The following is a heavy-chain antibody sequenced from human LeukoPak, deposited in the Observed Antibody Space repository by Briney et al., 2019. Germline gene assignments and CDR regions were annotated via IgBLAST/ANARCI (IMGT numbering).Heavy chain of an antibody. D-gene: IGHD3-22*01. J-gene: IGHJ5*02. CDR2: ISAYNGNT. V-gene: IGHV1-18*01. CDR3: ARDSSPYYYDSSGLDP. Sequence: ASVKVSCKASGYTFTSYGISWVRQVPGQGLEWMGWISAYNGNTNYAQKLQGRVTMTTDTSTSTAYMELRSLRSDDTAVYYCARDSSPYYYDSSGLDPWGQGTLVTVSS. CDR1: GYTFTSYG.